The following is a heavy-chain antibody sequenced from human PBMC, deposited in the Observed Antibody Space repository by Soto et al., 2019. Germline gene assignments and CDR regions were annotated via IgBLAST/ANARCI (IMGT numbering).Heavy chain of an antibody. Sequence: PGESLKISCKGSGYSFTSYWIGWVSQMPGKGLEWMGIIYPGDSDTRYSPSFQGQVTISADKSISTAYLQWSSLKASDTAMYYCARSVGMIDYYYYGMDVWGQGTTVTVSS. J-gene: IGHJ6*02. CDR2: IYPGDSDT. CDR1: GYSFTSYW. D-gene: IGHD2-21*01. V-gene: IGHV5-51*01. CDR3: ARSVGMIDYYYYGMDV.